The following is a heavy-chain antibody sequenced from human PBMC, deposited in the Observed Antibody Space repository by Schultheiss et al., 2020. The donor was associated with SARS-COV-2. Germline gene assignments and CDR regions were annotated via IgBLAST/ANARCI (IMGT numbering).Heavy chain of an antibody. CDR3: ARDRLAAAGTYFYGMDV. CDR2: IGGGGVKS. V-gene: IGHV3-23*01. Sequence: GGSLRLSCAASGFTFSSYAMTWVRQAPGKGLEWVSSIGGGGVKSYYTDSVRGRFTISRDNAKNSLYLQMNSLRDEDTAVYYCARDRLAAAGTYFYGMDVWGQGTTVTVSS. J-gene: IGHJ6*02. CDR1: GFTFSSYA. D-gene: IGHD6-13*01.